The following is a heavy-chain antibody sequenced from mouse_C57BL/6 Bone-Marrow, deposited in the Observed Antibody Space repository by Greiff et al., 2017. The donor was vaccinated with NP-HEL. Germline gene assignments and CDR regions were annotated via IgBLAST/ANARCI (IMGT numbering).Heavy chain of an antibody. CDR2: IDPSDSYT. CDR1: GYTFTSYW. CDR3: ARRSTVVAKGY. J-gene: IGHJ2*01. D-gene: IGHD1-1*01. Sequence: QVQLKQPGAELVKPGASVKLSCKASGYTFTSYWMQWVKQRPGQGLEWIGEIDPSDSYTNYNQKFKGKATLTVDTSSSTAYMQLSSLTSEDSAVYYCARRSTVVAKGYWGQGTTLTVSS. V-gene: IGHV1-50*01.